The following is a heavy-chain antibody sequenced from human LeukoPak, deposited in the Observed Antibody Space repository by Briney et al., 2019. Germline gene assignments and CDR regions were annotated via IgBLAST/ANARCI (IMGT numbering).Heavy chain of an antibody. D-gene: IGHD6-19*01. J-gene: IGHJ4*02. CDR1: GFTFSSYA. CDR3: ATGSGWYGG. V-gene: IGHV3-33*08. CDR2: IWYDGSNK. Sequence: GGSLRLSCAASGFTFSSYAMSWVRQAPGKGLEWVAVIWYDGSNKYYADSVKGRFTISRDNSKNTLYLQMNSLRAEDTAVYYCATGSGWYGGWGQGTLVTVSS.